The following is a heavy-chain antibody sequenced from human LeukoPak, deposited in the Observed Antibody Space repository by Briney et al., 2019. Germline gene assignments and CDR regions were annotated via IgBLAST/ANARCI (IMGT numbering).Heavy chain of an antibody. Sequence: GGSLRLSCAVSGFTVSDNYMSWVRQAPGKGLEWVSVIYRGGSTYYADSVKGRFTIPRDNSKSTLYLQMNGLRAEDTAVYYCARGYGGYYYGMDVWGQGTTVTVSS. CDR2: IYRGGST. D-gene: IGHD5-18*01. J-gene: IGHJ6*02. CDR1: GFTVSDNY. CDR3: ARGYGGYYYGMDV. V-gene: IGHV3-53*01.